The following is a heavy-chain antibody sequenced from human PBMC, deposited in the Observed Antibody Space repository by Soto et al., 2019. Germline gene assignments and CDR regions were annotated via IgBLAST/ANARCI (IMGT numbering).Heavy chain of an antibody. CDR1: DSISTYY. CDR2: IYHTGST. D-gene: IGHD1-1*01. Sequence: SETLSLTCNVDSISTYYWSWIRQPPGKGLEWIAYIYHTGSTNYNPSLKNRVTISVDTSKNQFSLKLTSVTAADMAVYYCVRHPLLEATFDYWGQGTLVTVSS. CDR3: VRHPLLEATFDY. V-gene: IGHV4-59*08. J-gene: IGHJ4*02.